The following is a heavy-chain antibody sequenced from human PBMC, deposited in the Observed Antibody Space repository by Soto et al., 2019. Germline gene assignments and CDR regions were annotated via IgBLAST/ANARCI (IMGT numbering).Heavy chain of an antibody. CDR1: GYTFTSYY. Sequence: ASVKVSCKASGYTFTSYYMHWVRQAPGQGLEWMGIINPSGGSTSYAQKFQGRVTMTRDTSTSTAYMELSSLRSEDTAVYYCARTHDSSGYYYRRTLYFDYWGQGTLVTVSS. CDR2: INPSGGST. CDR3: ARTHDSSGYYYRRTLYFDY. V-gene: IGHV1-46*01. D-gene: IGHD3-22*01. J-gene: IGHJ4*02.